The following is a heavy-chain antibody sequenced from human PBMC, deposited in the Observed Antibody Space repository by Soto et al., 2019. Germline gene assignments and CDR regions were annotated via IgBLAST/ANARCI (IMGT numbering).Heavy chain of an antibody. V-gene: IGHV3-64D*06. CDR1: GFIFSIYA. D-gene: IGHD2-15*01. CDR2: ISIDGSRT. Sequence: GGSLRLSCSGSGFIFSIYAIHWVRQAPGKGLEYVSFISIDGSRTHYADSVKGRFTISRDNSKNTAYLQMSSLRPEDTAVYYCARDLRFCVIKSCFANGYYYYALNVWGQGTTVTVSS. CDR3: ARDLRFCVIKSCFANGYYYYALNV. J-gene: IGHJ6*02.